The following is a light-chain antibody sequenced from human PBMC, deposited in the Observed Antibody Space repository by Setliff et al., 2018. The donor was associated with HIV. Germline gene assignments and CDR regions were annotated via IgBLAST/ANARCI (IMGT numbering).Light chain of an antibody. CDR2: EVN. CDR3: CSYAPTSPYV. CDR1: TSDVGSYNL. V-gene: IGLV2-23*02. J-gene: IGLJ1*01. Sequence: QSALTQPASVSGSPGQSITISCTGNTSDVGSYNLVSWYQQHSGKAPKLIIYEVNKRPSGVSDRIPGSKSGNTASLTISGLQAEDEADYHCCSYAPTSPYVFGCGTKVTVL.